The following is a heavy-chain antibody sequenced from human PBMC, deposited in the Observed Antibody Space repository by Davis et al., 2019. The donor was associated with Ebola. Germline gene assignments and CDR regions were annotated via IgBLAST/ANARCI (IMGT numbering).Heavy chain of an antibody. J-gene: IGHJ4*02. CDR3: TIGGITGGFDY. CDR1: GYTFTSYG. D-gene: IGHD1-14*01. Sequence: AASVKVSCKASGYTFTSYGINWVRQTPGKGLEWMGSFDPDDGEAIYAQKFQDRVTMTEDTSTDTAYMELSRLRFEDTALYYCTIGGITGGFDYWGQGTLVTVSS. V-gene: IGHV1-24*01. CDR2: FDPDDGEA.